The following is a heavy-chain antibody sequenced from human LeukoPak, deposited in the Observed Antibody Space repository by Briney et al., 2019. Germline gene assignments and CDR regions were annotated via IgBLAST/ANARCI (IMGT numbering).Heavy chain of an antibody. D-gene: IGHD6-13*01. CDR3: ARGGSSCFDS. J-gene: IGHJ4*02. Sequence: SVKDRFTTSRDNAKNSLYLQMNNLRDEDTAVYYCARGGSSCFDSWGEGALVTVSS. V-gene: IGHV3-48*02.